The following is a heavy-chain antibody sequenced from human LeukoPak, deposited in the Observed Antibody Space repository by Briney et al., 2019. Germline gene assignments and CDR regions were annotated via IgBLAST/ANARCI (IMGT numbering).Heavy chain of an antibody. CDR2: IHNSGTT. Sequence: SETLSLTCAVSGGPFSGYFWSWIRQSSGKGLEWIGEIHNSGTTNYNPSLNSRVTISEDTSKNQFYLNLSSVTAADTAVYYCARRYYYHLGSFPFDFWGQGTLVTVSS. J-gene: IGHJ4*02. CDR1: GGPFSGYF. V-gene: IGHV4-34*01. CDR3: ARRYYYHLGSFPFDF. D-gene: IGHD3-10*01.